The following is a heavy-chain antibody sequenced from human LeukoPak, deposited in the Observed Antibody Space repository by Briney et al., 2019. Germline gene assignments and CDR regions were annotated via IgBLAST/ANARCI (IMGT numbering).Heavy chain of an antibody. CDR1: GFSSNSYW. CDR3: ARDQYDTWSRRGNFDS. J-gene: IGHJ4*02. D-gene: IGHD3-3*01. V-gene: IGHV3-74*01. CDR2: INGDGSSI. Sequence: GGSLRLSCAASGFSSNSYWMHWARQAPGKGLVWVARINGDGSSINYADSVKGRFTISRDNAKNTLYLQMNSLRVEDTAVFYCARDQYDTWSRRGNFDSWGQGTLVIVSS.